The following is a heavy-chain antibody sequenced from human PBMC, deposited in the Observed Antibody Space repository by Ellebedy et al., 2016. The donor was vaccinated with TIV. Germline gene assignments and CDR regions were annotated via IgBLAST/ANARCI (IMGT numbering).Heavy chain of an antibody. CDR2: MYPGDSET. CDR1: GYSFTAYW. V-gene: IGHV5-51*01. CDR3: ARRGGSYYALGPIDY. J-gene: IGHJ4*02. Sequence: KVSCKGSGYSFTAYWIGWVRQMPGKGLEWMGIMYPGDSETRYSPSFQGQVTMSADKSISTAYLQWRSLKASDTAMYYCARRGGSYYALGPIDYWGRGTLVTVSS. D-gene: IGHD1-26*01.